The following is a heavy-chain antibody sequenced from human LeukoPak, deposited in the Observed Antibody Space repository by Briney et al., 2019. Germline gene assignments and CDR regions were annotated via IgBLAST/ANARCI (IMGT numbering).Heavy chain of an antibody. V-gene: IGHV3-23*01. CDR1: GFTLSIYA. Sequence: GGALRLSCAASGFTLSIYAMSGVRQTPGKGLEWVAAASSSDAVTYHAGSVKGPVTISRDYSKSTLYLQMNSVRAEDTAVYYFAKSPRQSSSRANTWFAPWGQGTLVTVSS. D-gene: IGHD6-13*01. CDR2: ASSSDAVT. CDR3: AKSPRQSSSRANTWFAP. J-gene: IGHJ5*02.